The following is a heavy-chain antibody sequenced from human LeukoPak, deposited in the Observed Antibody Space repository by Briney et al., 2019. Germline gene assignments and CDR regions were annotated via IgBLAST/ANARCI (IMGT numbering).Heavy chain of an antibody. D-gene: IGHD1-26*01. V-gene: IGHV3-15*01. CDR1: GFTLSDAW. Sequence: GGSLRLSCAGSGFTLSDAWMSWVRQAPGKGLEWVGRIKRKTDGGTTDYAAPVKGRFTISRDDSKNTLYLQMNSLKTEDTAVYYCTTELRWDLPTDYWGQGTLGTVSS. CDR2: IKRKTDGGTT. J-gene: IGHJ4*02. CDR3: TTELRWDLPTDY.